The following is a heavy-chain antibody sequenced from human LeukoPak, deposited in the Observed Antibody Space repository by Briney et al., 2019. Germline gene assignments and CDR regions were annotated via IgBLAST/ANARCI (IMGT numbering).Heavy chain of an antibody. CDR2: INPNSGGT. V-gene: IGHV1-2*02. D-gene: IGHD4-17*01. J-gene: IGHJ1*01. CDR3: ARGRDYGDYLGFQH. Sequence: ASVKVSCKASGYTFGGYFIHWVRQAPGQGLEWMGWINPNSGGTNYAQKFQGRVTMTRDTSISTAYMELSRLRSDDTAVYYCARGRDYGDYLGFQHWGQGTLVTVSS. CDR1: GYTFGGYF.